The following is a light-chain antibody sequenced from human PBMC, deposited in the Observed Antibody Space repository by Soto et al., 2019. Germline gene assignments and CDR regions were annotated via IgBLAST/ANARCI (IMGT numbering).Light chain of an antibody. CDR2: TSS. CDR1: QTIGIY. CDR3: QQSYSFPYT. J-gene: IGKJ2*01. V-gene: IGKV1-39*01. Sequence: DIQMTQSPSSLSASVGDTVTFTCRASQTIGIYLNWYQLKQGKAPNLLIYTSSSLQRGVTSRFSGRGSGTDFSLTINSLQREDVATYYCQQSYSFPYTFGQGNKVEI.